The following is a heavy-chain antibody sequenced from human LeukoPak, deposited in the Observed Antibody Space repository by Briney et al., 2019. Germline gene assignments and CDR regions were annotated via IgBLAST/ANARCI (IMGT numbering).Heavy chain of an antibody. J-gene: IGHJ4*02. CDR1: GFTFDDYG. CDR2: INWNGGST. D-gene: IGHD1-26*01. Sequence: GGSLRLSCADSGFTFDDYGMSWVRQAPGKGLEWVSGINWNGGSTGYADSVKGRFTISRDNAKNSLYLQMSSLRAEDTALYYCARVLYSGSYYLDYWGQGTLVTVSS. V-gene: IGHV3-20*04. CDR3: ARVLYSGSYYLDY.